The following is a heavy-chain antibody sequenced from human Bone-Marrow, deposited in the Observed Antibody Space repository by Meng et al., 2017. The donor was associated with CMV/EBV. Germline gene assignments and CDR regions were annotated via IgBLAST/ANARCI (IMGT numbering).Heavy chain of an antibody. V-gene: IGHV3-33*01. Sequence: GGSLRLSCAASGFTFSSYGMHWVRQAPGKGLEWVAVIWYDGSNKYYADSVKGRFTISRDNSKNTLYLQMNSLRAEDTAVYYCARGQVQCSTINCHDYRFSGMDVWGEATTVTVSS. J-gene: IGHJ6*04. CDR3: ARGQVQCSTINCHDYRFSGMDV. D-gene: IGHD2/OR15-2a*01. CDR1: GFTFSSYG. CDR2: IWYDGSNK.